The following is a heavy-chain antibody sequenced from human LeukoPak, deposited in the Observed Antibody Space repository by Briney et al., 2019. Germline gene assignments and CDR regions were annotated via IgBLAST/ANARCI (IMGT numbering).Heavy chain of an antibody. CDR3: ARLNSGNYNRGYLDY. V-gene: IGHV3-64*01. Sequence: GGSLRLSCAASGFTFSSYAMHWVRQAPGKGLEYVSAISSNGGSTYYANSVKGRFTISRDNSKNTLYLQMGSLRAEDMAVYYCARLNSGNYNRGYLDYWGQGTLVTVSS. D-gene: IGHD1-26*01. CDR1: GFTFSSYA. CDR2: ISSNGGST. J-gene: IGHJ4*02.